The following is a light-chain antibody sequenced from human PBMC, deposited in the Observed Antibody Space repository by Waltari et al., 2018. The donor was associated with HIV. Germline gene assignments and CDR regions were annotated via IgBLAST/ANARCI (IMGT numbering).Light chain of an antibody. CDR2: GNS. CDR3: QSYDSSLSVWV. J-gene: IGLJ3*02. V-gene: IGLV1-40*01. CDR1: SSNIGAGYD. Sequence: QSVLTQPPSVSGAPGQRVTISCTGSSSNIGAGYDVHWYQQLPGTAPKLLISGNSKRPSGVPDRFSGSKSGTSASLAITGLQAEDEADYYCQSYDSSLSVWVFGGGTKLTVL.